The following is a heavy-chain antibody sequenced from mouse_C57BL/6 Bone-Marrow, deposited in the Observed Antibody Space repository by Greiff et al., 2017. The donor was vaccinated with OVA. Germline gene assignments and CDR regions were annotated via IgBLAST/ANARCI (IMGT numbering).Heavy chain of an antibody. CDR2: IYPRDGST. D-gene: IGHD3-1*01. Sequence: VQLQQSGPELVKPGASVKLSCKASGYTFTSYDINWVKQRPGQGLEWIGWIYPRDGSTKYNEKFKGKATLTVDTSSSTAYMELHSLTSEDSAVYFCARSRAARATAWFAYWGQGTLVTVSA. V-gene: IGHV1-85*01. CDR1: GYTFTSYD. CDR3: ARSRAARATAWFAY. J-gene: IGHJ3*01.